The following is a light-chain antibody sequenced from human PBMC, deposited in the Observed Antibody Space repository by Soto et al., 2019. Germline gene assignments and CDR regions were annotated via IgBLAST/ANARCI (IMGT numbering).Light chain of an antibody. CDR2: DVS. CDR1: SSDVGGYNY. Sequence: QSALTQPRSVSGSPGQSVTISCTGTSSDVGGYNYVSWYQQHPGKAPKLMIYDVSKRPSGVPDRFSGSKSGNTASLTISGLQCEDEADYYCCSYAGSYNVVFGGGTKLTVL. CDR3: CSYAGSYNVV. V-gene: IGLV2-11*01. J-gene: IGLJ2*01.